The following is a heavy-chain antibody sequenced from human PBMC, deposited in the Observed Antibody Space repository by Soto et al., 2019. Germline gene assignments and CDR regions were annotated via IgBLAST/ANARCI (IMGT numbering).Heavy chain of an antibody. CDR2: INPNSGGT. CDR1: GYTFTGYY. V-gene: IGHV1-2*04. D-gene: IGHD6-13*01. J-gene: IGHJ4*02. Sequence: ASVKVSCKASGYTFTGYYMHWVRQAPGQGLEWMGWINPNSGGTNYAQKFQGWVTMTRDTSISTAYMELSRLRSDDTAVYYCARGGYSSSWYRRVFDYWGQGTLVTVSS. CDR3: ARGGYSSSWYRRVFDY.